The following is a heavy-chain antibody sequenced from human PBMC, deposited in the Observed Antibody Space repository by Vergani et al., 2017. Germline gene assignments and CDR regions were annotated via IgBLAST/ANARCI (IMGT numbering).Heavy chain of an antibody. V-gene: IGHV3-30*02. Sequence: VQLMESGGGWAQPGGSLRLSCAASGFVFSESPIHWVRQVPGKGLEWVAFIRYDGSNKYYADSVKGRFTISRDNSKNTLYLQMNSLRAEDTAVYYCAKDSLNWRDLGYYYYGMDVWGQGTTVTVSS. J-gene: IGHJ6*02. D-gene: IGHD1-1*01. CDR1: GFVFSESP. CDR2: IRYDGSNK. CDR3: AKDSLNWRDLGYYYYGMDV.